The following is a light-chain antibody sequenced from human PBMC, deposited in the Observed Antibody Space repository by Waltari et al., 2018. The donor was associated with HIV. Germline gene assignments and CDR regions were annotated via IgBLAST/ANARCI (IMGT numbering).Light chain of an antibody. CDR1: QSRLHGDGQTY. CDR3: MQSIQPPPT. Sequence: DMVMPQSPHPMSVAPGPTAYISCKTSQSRLHGDGQTYLYWYLQKPGQPPQLLIHEVSNRFSGVPDRFSGSGSGTDFTLKISRVEAEDVGVYYCMQSIQPPPTFGPGTKVDIK. J-gene: IGKJ3*01. CDR2: EVS. V-gene: IGKV2D-29*01.